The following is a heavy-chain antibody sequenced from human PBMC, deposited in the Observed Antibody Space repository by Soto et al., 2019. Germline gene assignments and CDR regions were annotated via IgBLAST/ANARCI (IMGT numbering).Heavy chain of an antibody. CDR1: GYTFTSYD. V-gene: IGHV1-8*01. J-gene: IGHJ4*02. CDR3: ARCCYDILTGYSFDY. CDR2: MNPNSGNT. D-gene: IGHD3-9*01. Sequence: EASVKVSCKASGYTFTSYDINWVRQATGQGIERMGWMNPNSGNTGYAQKFQGRVTMTRNTSISTAYMELSSLRSEDTAVYYCARCCYDILTGYSFDYWGQGTLVTVSS.